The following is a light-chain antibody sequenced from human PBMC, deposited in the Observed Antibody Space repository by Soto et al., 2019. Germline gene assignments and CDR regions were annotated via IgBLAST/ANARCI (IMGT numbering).Light chain of an antibody. CDR1: SSDVGGYNY. J-gene: IGLJ1*01. Sequence: QSALTQPRSVSGSPGQSVTISCTGTSSDVGGYNYVSWYQQHPGKAPKLMIYEVSNRPSGVSNRFPGSKSGNTASLTISGLQAEDEADYYCSSYTSSSTYVFGTGTKLTVL. CDR2: EVS. V-gene: IGLV2-14*01. CDR3: SSYTSSSTYV.